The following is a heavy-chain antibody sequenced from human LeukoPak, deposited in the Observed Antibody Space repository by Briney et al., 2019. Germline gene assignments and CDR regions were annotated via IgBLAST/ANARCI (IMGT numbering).Heavy chain of an antibody. CDR1: GFTLSNYA. Sequence: GGSLRLSSAASGFTLSNYAMNWVRQAPGKGLEWVSGIGGSGSAYYADSVKGRFSISRDNSKNTLYLQMDNLRAEDTAVYYCAKRGAEVGESVAPGDYWGQGTLLTVSS. D-gene: IGHD1-26*01. J-gene: IGHJ4*02. CDR3: AKRGAEVGESVAPGDY. V-gene: IGHV3-23*01. CDR2: IGGSGSA.